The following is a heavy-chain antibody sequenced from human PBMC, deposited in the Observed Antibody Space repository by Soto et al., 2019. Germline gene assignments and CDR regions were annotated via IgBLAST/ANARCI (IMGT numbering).Heavy chain of an antibody. CDR2: IYYSGST. CDR3: ARHVVVVPAALIY. D-gene: IGHD2-2*01. Sequence: LETLSLTCTVSGGSISSSSYYWGWIRQPPGKGLEWIGSIYYSGSTYYNPSLKSRVTISVDTSKNQFSLKLSSVTAADTAVYYCARHVVVVPAALIYWGQGTLVTVS. CDR1: GGSISSSSYY. J-gene: IGHJ4*02. V-gene: IGHV4-39*01.